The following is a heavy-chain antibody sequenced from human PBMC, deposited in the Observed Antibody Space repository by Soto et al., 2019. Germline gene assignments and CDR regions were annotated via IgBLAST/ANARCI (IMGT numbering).Heavy chain of an antibody. CDR1: GFTFSSYW. D-gene: IGHD6-6*01. CDR3: ARVGSASALGY. Sequence: RLSCAASGFTFSSYWMHWVRQAPGKGLVWVSRINSDGSSTSYADSVKGRFTISRDNAKNTLYLQMNSLRAEDTAVYYCARVGSASALGYWGQGXLVTVYS. V-gene: IGHV3-74*01. J-gene: IGHJ4*02. CDR2: INSDGSST.